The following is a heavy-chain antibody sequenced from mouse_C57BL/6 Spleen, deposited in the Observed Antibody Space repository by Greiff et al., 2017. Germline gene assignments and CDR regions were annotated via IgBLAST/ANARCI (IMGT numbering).Heavy chain of an antibody. V-gene: IGHV14-2*01. CDR3: ACSSPYALDY. CDR2: IDPEDGET. D-gene: IGHD1-1*01. J-gene: IGHJ4*01. Sequence: VQLQQSGAELVKPGASVKLSCTASGFNFKDYYMHWVKQRTEQGLEWIGRIDPEDGETKYAQQFPGKATITADTSSNTAYRQLRSLTSEDTAVYFCACSSPYALDYWGQGTSVTVSS. CDR1: GFNFKDYY.